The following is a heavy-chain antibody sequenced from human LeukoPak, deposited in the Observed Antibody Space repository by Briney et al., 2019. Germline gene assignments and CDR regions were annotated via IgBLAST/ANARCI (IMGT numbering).Heavy chain of an antibody. J-gene: IGHJ3*02. CDR1: GYSISSGYY. CDR2: IYHSGST. V-gene: IGHV4-38-2*01. D-gene: IGHD3-22*01. Sequence: SETLSLTCAVSGYSISSGYYWGWIRQPPGKGLEWIGSIYHSGSTYYNPSLKSRVTISVDTSKNQFSLKLSSVTAADTAVYFCARGPYSYDSSGAFDIWGQGTMVTVSS. CDR3: ARGPYSYDSSGAFDI.